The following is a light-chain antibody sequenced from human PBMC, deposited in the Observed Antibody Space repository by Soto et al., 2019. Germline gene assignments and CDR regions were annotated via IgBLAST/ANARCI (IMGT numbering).Light chain of an antibody. CDR3: QQSYSTPWT. CDR1: QSISTY. CDR2: SAS. J-gene: IGKJ1*01. V-gene: IGKV1-39*01. Sequence: DIQMTQSPSSLSASVGDRVTITCRASQSISTYVSWFQQKPGKAPKLLIYSASTLQSGVPSRFSGSGSGTDFTLTISRLQPEDFATYLCQQSYSTPWTFGQGTKVEVK.